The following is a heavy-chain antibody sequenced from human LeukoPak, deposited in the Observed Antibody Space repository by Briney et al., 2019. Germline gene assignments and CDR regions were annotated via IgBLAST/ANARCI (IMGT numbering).Heavy chain of an antibody. D-gene: IGHD3-9*01. CDR1: GYTLITYD. CDR3: ARGDWVPEY. Sequence: ASLKVSCKAAGYTLITYDFNWVREATGEGLEGRGWMDPNSGNTGYAQKFQGRLTMTRNTSISTAYMELSSLRSQDTAVYYCARGDWVPEYWGQGTLVTVSS. CDR2: MDPNSGNT. V-gene: IGHV1-8*01. J-gene: IGHJ4*02.